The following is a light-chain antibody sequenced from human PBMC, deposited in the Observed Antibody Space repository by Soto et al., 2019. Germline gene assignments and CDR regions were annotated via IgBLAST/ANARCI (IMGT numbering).Light chain of an antibody. CDR2: EAS. J-gene: IGKJ5*01. CDR3: QQLYTLPFT. V-gene: IGKV1-9*01. Sequence: DIQMAQSPSSLCASVVDSVTXXXXASHDISTFLAWYQQKPGKAPKLLIYEASTLQSGVPSRFSGSGSGTEFTLTISGLLPEDFAAYHCQQLYTLPFTFGQGTRLEIK. CDR1: HDISTF.